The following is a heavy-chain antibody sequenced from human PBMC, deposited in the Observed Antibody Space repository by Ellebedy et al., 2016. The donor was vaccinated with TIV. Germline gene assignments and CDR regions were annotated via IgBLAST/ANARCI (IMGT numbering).Heavy chain of an antibody. V-gene: IGHV3-7*01. CDR1: GFTFSGYW. CDR3: ARAGLGDSWLDY. CDR2: IKEDGSEA. D-gene: IGHD2-21*02. Sequence: PGGSLRLSCAASGFTFSGYWMSWVRQAPGKGLEWVANIKEDGSEAYYVDSVKGRFTISRDNAKNSLYLQMHSLRGEDTAVYYCARAGLGDSWLDYWGQGTLVTVSS. J-gene: IGHJ4*02.